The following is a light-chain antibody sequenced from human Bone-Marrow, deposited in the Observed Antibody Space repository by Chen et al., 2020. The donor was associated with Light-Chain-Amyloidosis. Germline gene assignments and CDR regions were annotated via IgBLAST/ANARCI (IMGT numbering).Light chain of an antibody. CDR3: SSYTITNTLV. CDR2: EVT. Sequence: QSALTQPASVSGSPGQSITIPCPGTSSDVGGDNHVSWYQQHPDKAPKLMIYEVTNRPSCVPDRFSGSKSDNTASLTISGLQTEDEADYFCSSYTITNTLVFGSGTRVTVL. J-gene: IGLJ1*01. V-gene: IGLV2-14*01. CDR1: SSDVGGDNH.